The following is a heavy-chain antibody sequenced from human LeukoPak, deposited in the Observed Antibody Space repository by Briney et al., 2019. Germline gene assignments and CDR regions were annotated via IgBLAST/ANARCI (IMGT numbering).Heavy chain of an antibody. Sequence: PSETLSLTCTVSGGSISSYYWSWIRQPPGKGLEWIGYIYYSGSTNYNPSLKSRVTISVDTSKNQFSLKLSSVTAADTAVYYCARSSGWYYYFDYWGQGTLVTVSS. CDR1: GGSISSYY. J-gene: IGHJ4*02. CDR2: IYYSGST. CDR3: ARSSGWYYYFDY. D-gene: IGHD6-19*01. V-gene: IGHV4-59*01.